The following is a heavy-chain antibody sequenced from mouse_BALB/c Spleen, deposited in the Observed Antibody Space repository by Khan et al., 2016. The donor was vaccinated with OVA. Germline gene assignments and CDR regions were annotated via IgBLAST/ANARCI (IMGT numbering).Heavy chain of an antibody. CDR2: VNTYYGDA. J-gene: IGHJ3*01. V-gene: IGHV1S137*01. CDR1: GYTFTDFT. Sequence: VQLQESGAELVRPGVSVKISCKGSGYTFTDFTMHWVKQSHAKSLEWIGVVNTYYGDATYNQKFKGKATMTVDKSSTTAYMELARLTSEDSAIYCWARGGGGDRFAYWGQGTLVTVSA. CDR3: ARGGGGDRFAY.